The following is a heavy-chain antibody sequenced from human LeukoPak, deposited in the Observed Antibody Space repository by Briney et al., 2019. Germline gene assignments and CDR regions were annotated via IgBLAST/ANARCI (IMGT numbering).Heavy chain of an antibody. CDR2: INPNSGGT. J-gene: IGHJ6*02. D-gene: IGHD3-10*01. Sequence: ASVKVSCKASGYTFTGYYMHWVRQAPGQGLEWMGWINPNSGGTNYAQKFQGRVTMTRDTSISTAYMELSRLRSDDTAVYYCARDRRGYYYYYYGMDVWGQGTTVTASS. CDR1: GYTFTGYY. CDR3: ARDRRGYYYYYYGMDV. V-gene: IGHV1-2*02.